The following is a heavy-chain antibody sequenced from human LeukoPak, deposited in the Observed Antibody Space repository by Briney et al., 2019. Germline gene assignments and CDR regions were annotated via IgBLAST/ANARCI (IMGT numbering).Heavy chain of an antibody. D-gene: IGHD1-1*01. J-gene: IGHJ4*02. CDR1: GFTVTSNY. CDR3: ARGNWNDDERLAY. Sequence: ALGALRVSSAAPGFTVTSNYMSWVRQAPRKRLWWVSVIYSGVSTYYTDCVTGRFTISRHNSNTTPYLQMNRLTAEYTTVYYIARGNWNDDERLAYWGQGTLVTVSS. CDR2: IYSGVST. V-gene: IGHV3-53*01.